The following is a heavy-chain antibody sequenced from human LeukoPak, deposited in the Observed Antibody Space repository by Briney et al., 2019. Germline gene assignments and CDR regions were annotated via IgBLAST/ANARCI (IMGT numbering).Heavy chain of an antibody. CDR3: ARHNDRDSSSWYFDY. CDR2: IYYSGST. CDR1: GGSISSYY. D-gene: IGHD6-13*01. Sequence: SETLSLTCTVSGGSISSYYWSWIRQPPGKGLEWLGYIYYSGSTNYNPSLKSRVTISVDTSKNQFSLKLSSVTAADTAVYYCARHNDRDSSSWYFDYWGQGTLVTVSS. V-gene: IGHV4-59*08. J-gene: IGHJ4*02.